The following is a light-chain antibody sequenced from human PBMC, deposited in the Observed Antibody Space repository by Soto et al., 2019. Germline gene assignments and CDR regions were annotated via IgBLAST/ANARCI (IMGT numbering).Light chain of an antibody. CDR1: SSNIGGNT. J-gene: IGLJ2*01. CDR2: SNN. V-gene: IGLV1-44*01. Sequence: QSVLTQPPSASGTPGQRVTISCSGSSSNIGGNTVNWYQQLPGTAPKLLIYSNNQRRSGVPDRFSGSKSGTSASLAISGLQSEDEADYYCAAWDDSLNGVVFGGGT. CDR3: AAWDDSLNGVV.